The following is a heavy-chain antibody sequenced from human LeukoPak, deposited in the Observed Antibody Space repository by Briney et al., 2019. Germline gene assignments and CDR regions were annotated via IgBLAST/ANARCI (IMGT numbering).Heavy chain of an antibody. CDR1: GFTFNHYG. CDR2: IWADGTTT. D-gene: IGHD4-11*01. CDR3: ARDAQRGFDYSNSLQY. J-gene: IGHJ4*02. Sequence: GGSPRLSCAATGFTFNHYGMHWVRQAPAKGLDWVAVIWADGTTTYYSACVKGRFTISRVDSEKTVYLQRKSLRPDASGVYYCARDAQRGFDYSNSLQYWGQGNPVTVST. V-gene: IGHV3-33*01.